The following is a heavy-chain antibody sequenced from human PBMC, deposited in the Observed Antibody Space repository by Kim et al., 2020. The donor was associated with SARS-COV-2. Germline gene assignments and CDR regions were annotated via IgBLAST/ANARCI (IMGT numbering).Heavy chain of an antibody. V-gene: IGHV4-59*01. Sequence: SETLSLTCTVSGGSISSYYWSWIRQPPGKGLEWIGYIYYSGSTNYNPSLKSRVTISVDTSKNQFSLKLSSVTAADTAVYYCARDTYCSGGSCWPYYFDYWGQGTLVTVSS. D-gene: IGHD2-15*01. CDR2: IYYSGST. CDR3: ARDTYCSGGSCWPYYFDY. J-gene: IGHJ4*02. CDR1: GGSISSYY.